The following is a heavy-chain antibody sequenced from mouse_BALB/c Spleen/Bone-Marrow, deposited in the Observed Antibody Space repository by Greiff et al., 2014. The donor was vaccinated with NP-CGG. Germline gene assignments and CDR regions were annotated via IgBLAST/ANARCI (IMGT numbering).Heavy chain of an antibody. D-gene: IGHD2-10*02. Sequence: EVQGVESGGGLVKPGGSLKLSCAASGFTFSDYYIYWLRQTPEQRLEWVATISAGGNYSYYPDSVKGRFTISRDNAKNNLYLQMSSLKSEDAAMYYCARSRMRYGAMDYWGQGTSVTVFS. J-gene: IGHJ4*01. CDR3: ARSRMRYGAMDY. CDR1: GFTFSDYY. CDR2: ISAGGNYS. V-gene: IGHV5-4*02.